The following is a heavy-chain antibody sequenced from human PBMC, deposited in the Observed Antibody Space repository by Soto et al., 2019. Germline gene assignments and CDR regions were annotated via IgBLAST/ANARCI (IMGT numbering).Heavy chain of an antibody. Sequence: VGSLSLPCAASGFTFSSHGIHWVRQAPSKGLEWVAVIWYDGSNKYYADSVKGRFTISRDNSKNTLYLQMNSLRAEDTAVYYCARFPSTGYYAFWSGHYPSGAFDIWGQGTMVTGSS. CDR1: GFTFSSHG. D-gene: IGHD3-3*01. CDR3: ARFPSTGYYAFWSGHYPSGAFDI. CDR2: IWYDGSNK. V-gene: IGHV3-33*01. J-gene: IGHJ3*02.